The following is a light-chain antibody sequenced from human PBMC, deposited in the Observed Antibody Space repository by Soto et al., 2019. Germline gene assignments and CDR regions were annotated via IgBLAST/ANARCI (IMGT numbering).Light chain of an antibody. Sequence: DIQMTQSPSTLSGSVGDRFTITCRASQTISSWLAWYQQKQGKXPKXXIYKASTLKSGVPSRFSGSGSGTELTITISSLQPDDCETYYCQHYNSYSEAFGQGTKVDIK. V-gene: IGKV1-5*03. J-gene: IGKJ1*01. CDR3: QHYNSYSEA. CDR2: KAS. CDR1: QTISSW.